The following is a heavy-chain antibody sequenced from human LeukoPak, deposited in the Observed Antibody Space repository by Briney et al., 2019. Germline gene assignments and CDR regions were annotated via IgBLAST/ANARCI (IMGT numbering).Heavy chain of an antibody. CDR2: IYHSGST. J-gene: IGHJ4*02. D-gene: IGHD6-13*01. V-gene: IGHV4-38-2*02. CDR3: ARGSQQLVSSLDY. CDR1: GYSISSGYY. Sequence: SETLSLTCTVSGYSISSGYYWGWIRQPPGKGLEWIGSIYHSGSTYYNPSLKSRVTISVDTSKNQFSLKLSSVTAADTAVYYCARGSQQLVSSLDYWGQGTLVTVSS.